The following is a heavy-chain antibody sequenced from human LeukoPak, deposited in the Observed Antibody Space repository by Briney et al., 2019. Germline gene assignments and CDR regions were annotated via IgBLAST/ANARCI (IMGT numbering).Heavy chain of an antibody. Sequence: ASVKVSCEASGYTFTSYAMHWVRQAPGQRLEWMGWINAGNGNTKYSQEFQGRVTITRDTSASTAYMELSSLRSEDMAVYYCARDYGDYWSGYYYYYMDVWGKGTTVTISS. CDR3: ARDYGDYWSGYYYYYMDV. D-gene: IGHD3-10*01. CDR1: GYTFTSYA. J-gene: IGHJ6*03. CDR2: INAGNGNT. V-gene: IGHV1-3*03.